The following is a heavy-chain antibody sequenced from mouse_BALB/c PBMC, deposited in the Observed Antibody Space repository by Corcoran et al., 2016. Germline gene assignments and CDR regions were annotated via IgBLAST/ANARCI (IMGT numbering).Heavy chain of an antibody. V-gene: IGHV9-3-1*01. D-gene: IGHD2-14*01. Sequence: QIQLVQSGPELKKPGETVKISCKASGYTFTNYGMNWVKQAPGKGLKWMGWINTYTGEPTYADDFKGRFAFSLETSASTAYLQINNLKNEDTATCFCARRYDRVFDYWGQGTTLTVSS. CDR3: ARRYDRVFDY. J-gene: IGHJ2*01. CDR2: INTYTGEP. CDR1: GYTFTNYG.